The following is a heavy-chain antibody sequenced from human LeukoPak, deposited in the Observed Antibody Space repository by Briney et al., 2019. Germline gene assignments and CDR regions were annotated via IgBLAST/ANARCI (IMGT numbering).Heavy chain of an antibody. CDR3: ARDLQPDYGMDV. Sequence: PGGSLRLSCAASGFTFSSYEMNWVRQAPGKGLEWVSYISSSGSTIYYADSMKGRFTISRDNAKNSLYLQMNSLRAEDTAVYYCARDLQPDYGMDVWGQGTTVTVSS. V-gene: IGHV3-48*03. CDR2: ISSSGSTI. J-gene: IGHJ6*02. D-gene: IGHD1-1*01. CDR1: GFTFSSYE.